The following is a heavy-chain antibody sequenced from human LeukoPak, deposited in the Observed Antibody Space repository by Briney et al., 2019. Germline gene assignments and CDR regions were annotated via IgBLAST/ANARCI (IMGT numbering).Heavy chain of an antibody. J-gene: IGHJ4*02. CDR2: IIPIYGTA. CDR1: GGTFSSYA. V-gene: IGHV1-69*13. Sequence: SVKVSCKASGGTFSSYAISWVRQAPGQGLEWMGGIIPIYGTANYAQKFQGRVTITADESTSTAYMELSSLRSEDTAVYYCASFPSSDYYYDSSGYYPLDYWGQGTLVTVSS. D-gene: IGHD3-22*01. CDR3: ASFPSSDYYYDSSGYYPLDY.